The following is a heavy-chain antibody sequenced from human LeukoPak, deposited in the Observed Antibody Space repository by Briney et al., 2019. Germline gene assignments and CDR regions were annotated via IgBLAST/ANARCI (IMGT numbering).Heavy chain of an antibody. CDR1: GGSFSGYY. V-gene: IGHV4-34*01. J-gene: IGHJ4*02. CDR3: ARGASYGSGSYTYNLGY. Sequence: SETLSLTCAVYGGSFSGYYWRWIRHPPGKGLEWIGEINHSGSNNYNPSLKSRVTISVDTSKNQFSLKLSSVTAADTAVYYCARGASYGSGSYTYNLGYWGQGTLVTVSS. D-gene: IGHD3-10*01. CDR2: INHSGSN.